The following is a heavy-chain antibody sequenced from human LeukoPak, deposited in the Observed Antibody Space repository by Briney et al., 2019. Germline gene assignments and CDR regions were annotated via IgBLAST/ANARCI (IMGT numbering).Heavy chain of an antibody. J-gene: IGHJ4*02. CDR3: ARGTPRVGATKTGGYY. V-gene: IGHV3-66*01. D-gene: IGHD1-26*01. CDR1: GFTVSSIY. Sequence: GGSLRLSCAASGFTVSSIYRSWVRQAPGKGLEWVSVIYSGGSTFYADSVKGRFTISRDNSKNTLYLQMNSLRVEDTAVYYCARGTPRVGATKTGGYYWGQGTLVTVSS. CDR2: IYSGGST.